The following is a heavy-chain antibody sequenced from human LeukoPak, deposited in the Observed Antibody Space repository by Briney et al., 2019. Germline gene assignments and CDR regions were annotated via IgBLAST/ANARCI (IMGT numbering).Heavy chain of an antibody. CDR1: GFTFSSYE. V-gene: IGHV3-48*03. Sequence: GGSLRLSCAASGFTFSSYEMNWVRQPPGKGLEWVSYITSSGNTIHYADSVKGRFTISRDNAKNSLYLQMNSLRAEDTAVYYCARLTTMTTTGGPFDYWGQGTLVTVSS. J-gene: IGHJ4*02. D-gene: IGHD4-17*01. CDR2: ITSSGNTI. CDR3: ARLTTMTTTGGPFDY.